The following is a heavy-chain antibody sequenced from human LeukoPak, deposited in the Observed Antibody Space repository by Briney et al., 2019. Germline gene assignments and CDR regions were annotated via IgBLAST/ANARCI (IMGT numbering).Heavy chain of an antibody. CDR1: GGSISGDY. CDR3: ARYDSSSSGAFDI. V-gene: IGHV4-59*12. J-gene: IGHJ3*02. CDR2: TSYSGNT. Sequence: SETLSLTCTVSGGSISGDYWSWIRQPPGKGLEWIGYTSYSGNTDYKPSLRSRVTMSVDTSKNQFSLKLSSVTAADTAVYYCARYDSSSSGAFDIWGQGTMVTVSS. D-gene: IGHD3-22*01.